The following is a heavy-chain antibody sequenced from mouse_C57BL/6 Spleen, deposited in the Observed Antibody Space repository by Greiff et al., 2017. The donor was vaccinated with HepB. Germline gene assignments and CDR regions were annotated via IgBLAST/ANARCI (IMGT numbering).Heavy chain of an antibody. V-gene: IGHV1-82*01. CDR2: IYPGDGDT. CDR3: ARSGYYGSSYIDY. Sequence: VKLQESGPELVKPGASVKISCKASGYAFSSSWMNWVKQRPGKGLEWIGRIYPGDGDTNYNGKFKGKATLTADKSSSTAYIQLSSLTSEDSAVYFCARSGYYGSSYIDYWGQGTTLTVSS. CDR1: GYAFSSSW. D-gene: IGHD1-1*01. J-gene: IGHJ2*01.